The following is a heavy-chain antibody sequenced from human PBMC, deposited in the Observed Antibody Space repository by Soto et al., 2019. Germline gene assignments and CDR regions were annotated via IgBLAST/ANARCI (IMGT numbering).Heavy chain of an antibody. CDR2: IYYSGST. Sequence: SETLSLTCTVSGGSISSGGYYWSWIRQHPGKGLEWIGYIYYSGSTYYNPSLKSRVTISVDTSKNQFSLKLSSVTAADTAVYYCARVGIAAAGGWTAFDIWGQGTMVTVSS. CDR1: GGSISSGGYY. CDR3: ARVGIAAAGGWTAFDI. D-gene: IGHD6-13*01. V-gene: IGHV4-31*03. J-gene: IGHJ3*02.